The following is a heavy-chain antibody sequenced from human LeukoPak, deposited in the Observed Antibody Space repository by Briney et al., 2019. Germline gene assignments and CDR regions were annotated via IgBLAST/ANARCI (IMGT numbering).Heavy chain of an antibody. D-gene: IGHD2-2*01. Sequence: GGSLRLSCAASGLTFSSHTMNWVRQAPGKGLEWVSAISGSGGSTYYADSVKGRFTISRDNSKNTLYLQMNSLRAEDTAVYYCALAGTGSSGQLWGQGTLVTVSS. J-gene: IGHJ4*02. CDR1: GLTFSSHT. CDR3: ALAGTGSSGQL. CDR2: ISGSGGST. V-gene: IGHV3-23*01.